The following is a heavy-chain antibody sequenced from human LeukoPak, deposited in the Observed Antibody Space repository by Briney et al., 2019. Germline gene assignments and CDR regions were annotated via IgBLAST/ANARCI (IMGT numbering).Heavy chain of an antibody. J-gene: IGHJ3*02. CDR3: AREAAVARGAFDI. V-gene: IGHV3-21*01. CDR1: GFTFSSYS. D-gene: IGHD6-19*01. Sequence: GGSLRLSCAASGFTFSSYSMNWVRQAPGKGLEWVSSISSSSSYIYYADSVKGRFTISRDNAKNSLYLQMNSLRAEDTAVYYCAREAAVARGAFDIWGQGTMVTVSS. CDR2: ISSSSSYI.